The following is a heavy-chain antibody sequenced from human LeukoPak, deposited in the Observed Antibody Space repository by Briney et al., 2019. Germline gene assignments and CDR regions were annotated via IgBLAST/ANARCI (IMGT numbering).Heavy chain of an antibody. Sequence: PGGSLRLSCAASGFTFSNYAMSWVRQAPGKGQEWVSAISGSGGSTYYADSVKGRFTISRDNSKNTLYLQMNSLRAEDTAVYYCAKNKEGESRSSGSCYNDYWGQGTLVTVSS. CDR3: AKNKEGESRSSGSCYNDY. J-gene: IGHJ4*02. CDR1: GFTFSNYA. V-gene: IGHV3-23*01. D-gene: IGHD2-15*01. CDR2: ISGSGGST.